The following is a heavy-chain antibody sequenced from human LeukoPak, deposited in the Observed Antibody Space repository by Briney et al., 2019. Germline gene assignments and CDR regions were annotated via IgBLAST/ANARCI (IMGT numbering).Heavy chain of an antibody. CDR3: ARTAMRVVDS. D-gene: IGHD5-18*01. J-gene: IGHJ4*02. V-gene: IGHV6-1*01. CDR1: GDSVSSKSAA. CDR2: TYYRSKWYN. Sequence: SQTLSLTCAISGDSVSSKSAAWNWIRLSPSRGLEWLGRTYYRSKWYNEYAVSVKSRVIINPDTSKNQFSLQLNSMTPEDTAVYYCARTAMRVVDSWGQGTLVTVSS.